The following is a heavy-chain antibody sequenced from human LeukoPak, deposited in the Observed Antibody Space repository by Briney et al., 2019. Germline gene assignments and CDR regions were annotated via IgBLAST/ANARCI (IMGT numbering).Heavy chain of an antibody. J-gene: IGHJ4*02. D-gene: IGHD4-11*01. CDR1: GFIVSSIY. Sequence: GGSLRLSCAASGFIVSSIYMSWVRQAPGKGLEWVGFIRSKASGGTTEYTASVKGRFTISRDDSKSIAYLQMNSLITEDTAVYYCTRGYSIDYWGQGTQVTVSS. V-gene: IGHV3-71*01. CDR2: IRSKASGGTT. CDR3: TRGYSIDY.